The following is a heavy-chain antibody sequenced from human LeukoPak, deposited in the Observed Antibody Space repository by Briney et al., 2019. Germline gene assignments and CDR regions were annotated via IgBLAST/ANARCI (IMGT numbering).Heavy chain of an antibody. CDR1: GFTFDDYA. Sequence: PGGSLRLSCAASGFTFDDYAMHWVRQAPGKGLEWVSGISWNSGSIGYADSVKGRFTISRDNAKNSLYLQMNSLRAEDTALYYCAKGREGYDSSGYYYFDYWGQGTLVTVSS. CDR3: AKGREGYDSSGYYYFDY. J-gene: IGHJ4*02. CDR2: ISWNSGSI. D-gene: IGHD3-22*01. V-gene: IGHV3-9*01.